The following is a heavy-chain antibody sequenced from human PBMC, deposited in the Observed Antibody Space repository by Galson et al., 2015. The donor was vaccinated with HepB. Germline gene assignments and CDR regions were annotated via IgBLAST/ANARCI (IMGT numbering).Heavy chain of an antibody. J-gene: IGHJ5*02. V-gene: IGHV3-30*18. CDR1: GFTFSSYG. Sequence: SLRLSCAASGFTFSSYGMHRVRQAPGKGLEWVAVISYDGSDKYYADSVKGRFTISRDNSKNTLYLQMNSLRAEDTAVYYCAKDDGPRDTAMAPWGQGTLVTVSS. D-gene: IGHD5-18*01. CDR3: AKDDGPRDTAMAP. CDR2: ISYDGSDK.